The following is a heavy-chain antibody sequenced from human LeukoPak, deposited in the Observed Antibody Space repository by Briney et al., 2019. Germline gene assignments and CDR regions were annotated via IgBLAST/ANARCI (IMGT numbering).Heavy chain of an antibody. J-gene: IGHJ4*02. CDR2: IYTSGST. CDR1: GGSISSGSYY. V-gene: IGHV4-61*02. D-gene: IGHD4-17*01. Sequence: SQTLSLTCTVPGGSISSGSYYWSWIRQPAGKGLEWIGRIYTSGSTNYNPSLKSRVAISVDTSKNQFSLKLSSVTAADAAVYYCARVGDLTVTPDYWGQGTLVTVSS. CDR3: ARVGDLTVTPDY.